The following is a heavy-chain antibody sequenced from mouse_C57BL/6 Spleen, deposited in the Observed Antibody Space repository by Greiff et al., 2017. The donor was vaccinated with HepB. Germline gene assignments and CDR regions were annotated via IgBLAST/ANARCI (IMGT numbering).Heavy chain of an antibody. D-gene: IGHD2-1*01. V-gene: IGHV1-54*01. CDR1: GYAFTNYL. J-gene: IGHJ4*01. Sequence: QVQLKQSGAELVRPGTSVKVSCKASGYAFTNYLIEWVKQRPGQGLEWIGVINPGSGGTNYNEKFKGKATLTADKSSSTAYMQLSSLTSEDSAVYFCARSGGKTYYAMDYWGQGTSVTVSS. CDR3: ARSGGKTYYAMDY. CDR2: INPGSGGT.